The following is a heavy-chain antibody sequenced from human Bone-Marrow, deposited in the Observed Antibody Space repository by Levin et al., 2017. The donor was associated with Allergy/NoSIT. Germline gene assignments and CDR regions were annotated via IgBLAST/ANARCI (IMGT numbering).Heavy chain of an antibody. J-gene: IGHJ4*02. CDR3: ARDHDAEDEYFDF. V-gene: IGHV3-7*01. Sequence: PGGSLRLSCAASGFTFRTFWMSRVRQAPGKGPEWVANIKQDGSDKYYVDSVEGRFTVSRDNTKNSLYLQMNSLRVEDTAVYCCARDHDAEDEYFDFWGQGTLVTVSS. CDR1: GFTFRTFW. CDR2: IKQDGSDK. D-gene: IGHD1-1*01.